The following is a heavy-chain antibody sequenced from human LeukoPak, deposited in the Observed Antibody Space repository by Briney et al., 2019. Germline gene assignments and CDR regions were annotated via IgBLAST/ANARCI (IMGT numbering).Heavy chain of an antibody. CDR2: IRYDGSNK. V-gene: IGHV3-30*02. CDR1: GFTFSSYG. J-gene: IGHJ4*02. Sequence: GGSLRLSCAASGFTFSSYGMHWVRQAPGKGLEWVAFIRYDGSNKYYADSVKGRFTISRDNSKNTLYLQMNSLSAEDTAVYYCAKDLGRWLQSPDLPDYWGQGTLVTVSS. CDR3: AKDLGRWLQSPDLPDY. D-gene: IGHD5-24*01.